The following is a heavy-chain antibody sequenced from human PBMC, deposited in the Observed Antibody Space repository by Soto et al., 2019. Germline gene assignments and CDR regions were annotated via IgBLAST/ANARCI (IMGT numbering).Heavy chain of an antibody. CDR1: GFTFSSYG. CDR3: AKDSPAPQNEDCSGGSCYSGVSDY. D-gene: IGHD2-15*01. CDR2: ISYDGSNK. J-gene: IGHJ4*02. V-gene: IGHV3-30*18. Sequence: GGSLRLSCAASGFTFSSYGMHWVRQAPGKGLEWVAVISYDGSNKYYADSVKGRFTISRDNSKNTLYLQMNSLRAEDTAVYYCAKDSPAPQNEDCSGGSCYSGVSDYWGQGTLVTVSS.